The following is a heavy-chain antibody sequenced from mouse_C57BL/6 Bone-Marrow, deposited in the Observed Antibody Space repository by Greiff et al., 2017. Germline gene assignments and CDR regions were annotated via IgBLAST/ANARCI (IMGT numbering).Heavy chain of an antibody. CDR3: ARWKGYYYAMDY. Sequence: VKLQESGAELVRPGTSVKVSCKASGYAFTNYLIEWVKQRPGQGLEWIGVINPGSGGTNYNEKFKGKATLTADKSSSTAYLQLSSLTSEDSAVYFGARWKGYYYAMDYWGQGTSVTVSS. V-gene: IGHV1-54*01. CDR1: GYAFTNYL. CDR2: INPGSGGT. J-gene: IGHJ4*01.